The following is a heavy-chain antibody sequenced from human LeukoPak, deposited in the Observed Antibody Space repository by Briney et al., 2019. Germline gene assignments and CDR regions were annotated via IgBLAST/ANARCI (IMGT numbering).Heavy chain of an antibody. Sequence: PSETLSLTCTVSGGFISTDYWTWIRQPAGKGLEWIGLIYTSGSTNYNPSLKSRVTISLDTSKNQFSLKLTSVTAADTAVYYCASDFGYWGQGTLVTVSS. CDR3: ASDFGY. J-gene: IGHJ4*02. D-gene: IGHD3-10*01. CDR2: IYTSGST. CDR1: GGFISTDY. V-gene: IGHV4-4*07.